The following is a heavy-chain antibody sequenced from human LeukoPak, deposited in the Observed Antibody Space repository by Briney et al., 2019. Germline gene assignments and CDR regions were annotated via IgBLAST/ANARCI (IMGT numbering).Heavy chain of an antibody. J-gene: IGHJ4*02. V-gene: IGHV4-34*01. CDR1: GGSFSGYY. Sequence: SETLSLTCAVYGGSFSGYYWSWIRQPPGKGLEWIGGINHSGSTNYNPSLKSRVTISVDTSKNQFSLKLSSVTAADTAVYYCAGSMATMPKSIDYWGQGTLVTVSS. CDR2: INHSGST. CDR3: AGSMATMPKSIDY. D-gene: IGHD5-24*01.